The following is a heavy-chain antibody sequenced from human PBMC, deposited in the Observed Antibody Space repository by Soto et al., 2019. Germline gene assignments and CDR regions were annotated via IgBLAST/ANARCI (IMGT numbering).Heavy chain of an antibody. CDR2: TSGSGDNT. D-gene: IGHD5-12*01. Sequence: PGGSLRLSCAASGFIFDDYAMTWVRQAAGKGLEWVSATSGSGDNTYYADSVKGRFTISRDNSKNTLSLQLNSLRAEDTAVYYCAKGYYSGYDLAYFDYWGQGTLVTVSS. CDR3: AKGYYSGYDLAYFDY. J-gene: IGHJ4*02. CDR1: GFIFDDYA. V-gene: IGHV3-23*01.